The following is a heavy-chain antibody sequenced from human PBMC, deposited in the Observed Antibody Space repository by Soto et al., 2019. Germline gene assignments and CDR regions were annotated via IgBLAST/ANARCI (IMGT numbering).Heavy chain of an antibody. Sequence: GGSLRLSFAASGFTFSNAWMCWVRQAPVKGLEWVGRIKSKTDGGTTDYAAHVKGRFTISRDDSKNTLYLQMNSLKTEDTAVYCCTTRTQLWPYYWGRGNLLTVCS. CDR3: TTRTQLWPYY. CDR1: GFTFSNAW. CDR2: IKSKTDGGTT. D-gene: IGHD5-18*01. J-gene: IGHJ4*02. V-gene: IGHV3-15*01.